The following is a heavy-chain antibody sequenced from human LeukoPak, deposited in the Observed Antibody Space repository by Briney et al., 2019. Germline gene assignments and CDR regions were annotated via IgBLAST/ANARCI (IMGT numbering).Heavy chain of an antibody. CDR2: IYYSGST. D-gene: IGHD6-19*01. J-gene: IGHJ4*02. Sequence: VKPSETLSLTCTVSAGSISSSSYYWGWIRQPPGKGLQWIGNIYYSGSTYYNPSLKSRVTISVDTSKNQFSLKLTSVTAADTAVYYCARRKEQWGSSIGYWGQGTLVTVSS. V-gene: IGHV4-39*01. CDR1: AGSISSSSYY. CDR3: ARRKEQWGSSIGY.